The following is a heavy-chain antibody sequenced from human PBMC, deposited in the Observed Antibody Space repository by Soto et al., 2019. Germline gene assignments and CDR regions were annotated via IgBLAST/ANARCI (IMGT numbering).Heavy chain of an antibody. V-gene: IGHV1-69*13. Sequence: SVEVWKGSGGTLSSYAISWVLQAPGQGLEWMGGIIPIFGTANYAQKFQGRVTITADESTSTAYMELSRLRSEDTAVYYCARPNIVATIDYYYYGMDVWGQGTTVTVSS. CDR3: ARPNIVATIDYYYYGMDV. CDR2: IIPIFGTA. D-gene: IGHD5-12*01. CDR1: GGTLSSYA. J-gene: IGHJ6*02.